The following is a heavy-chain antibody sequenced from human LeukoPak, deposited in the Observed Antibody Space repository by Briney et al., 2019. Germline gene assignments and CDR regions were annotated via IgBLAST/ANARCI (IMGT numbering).Heavy chain of an antibody. CDR3: AKLAYGLDY. D-gene: IGHD3-3*02. CDR2: ITSSSSSM. V-gene: IGHV3-21*01. CDR1: GFTFSIYT. Sequence: TGGSLRLSCVASGFTFSIYTMSWVRQAPGKGLEWVSSITSSSSSMYSADSVKGRLTISRDNAKNSLYLQMNSLRAEDTAVYYCAKLAYGLDYWGQGTLVTVSS. J-gene: IGHJ4*02.